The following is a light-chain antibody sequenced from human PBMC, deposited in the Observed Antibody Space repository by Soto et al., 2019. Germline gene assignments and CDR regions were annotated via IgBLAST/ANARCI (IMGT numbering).Light chain of an antibody. J-gene: IGLJ1*01. V-gene: IGLV1-44*01. CDR3: AAWDDSLNGYD. CDR2: SNN. Sequence: QSVLTQPPSASGTPGQRVTISCSGSSSNIGINTVNWYQQLPGTAPKLLIYSNNQRPSGVPDRFSGSKSGTSASLAVSGLQSEDEADYSCAAWDDSLNGYDFGTGTKVTGL. CDR1: SSNIGINT.